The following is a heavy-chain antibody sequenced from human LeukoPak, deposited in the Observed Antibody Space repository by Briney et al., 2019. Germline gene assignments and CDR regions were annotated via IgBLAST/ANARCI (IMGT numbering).Heavy chain of an antibody. CDR1: GGSISTSSYY. J-gene: IGHJ6*03. V-gene: IGHV4-39*02. D-gene: IGHD1-26*01. CDR2: ISYSGST. Sequence: SETLSLTCSVSGGSISTSSYYWGWIRQPPGKGLEWIGTISYSGSTHYNPSLQSRVTISVDMSKNHFSLKLTSVTAADTAVYYCARVGELLVRYYYMDVWGKGTTVTVSS. CDR3: ARVGELLVRYYYMDV.